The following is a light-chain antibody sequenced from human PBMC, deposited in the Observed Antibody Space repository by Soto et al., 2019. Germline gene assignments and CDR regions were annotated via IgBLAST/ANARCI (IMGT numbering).Light chain of an antibody. J-gene: IGKJ5*01. CDR1: PSVTNF. Sequence: PGERATLYCRASPSVTNFLAWYQQKPGQAPRLLIYGAFNRATGIPARFSGTGSGTDFTLTISSPEPEDSAVYYCQQRKVWPPVTFGQGTRLE. CDR3: QQRKVWPPVT. CDR2: GAF. V-gene: IGKV3-11*01.